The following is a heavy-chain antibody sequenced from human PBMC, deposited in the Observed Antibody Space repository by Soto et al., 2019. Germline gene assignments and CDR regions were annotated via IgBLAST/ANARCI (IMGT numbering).Heavy chain of an antibody. J-gene: IGHJ5*02. D-gene: IGHD6-13*01. CDR2: IIPIFGTA. CDR1: GGTFSSYA. CDR3: ASNSVSHNWFDP. V-gene: IGHV1-69*13. Sequence: SVKVSCKASGGTFSSYAISWVRQAPGQGLEWMGGIIPIFGTANYAQKFQGRVTITADESTSTAYMELSSLRSEDTAVYYCASNSVSHNWFDPWGQGTLVTGS.